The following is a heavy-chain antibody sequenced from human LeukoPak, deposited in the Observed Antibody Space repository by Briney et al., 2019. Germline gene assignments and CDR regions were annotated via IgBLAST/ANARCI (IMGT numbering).Heavy chain of an antibody. J-gene: IGHJ4*02. V-gene: IGHV3-48*01. CDR3: ARGDCSGGSCYLSLTTIDY. CDR2: ISSRGSSI. D-gene: IGHD2-15*01. Sequence: GGSLRLSCAASGFIFSSYSMNWVRQAPGKGLEWVSYISSRGSSIYYADSVKGRFTISRDNAKNSLYLQMNSLRADDTAVYYCARGDCSGGSCYLSLTTIDYWGQGTLVTVSS. CDR1: GFIFSSYS.